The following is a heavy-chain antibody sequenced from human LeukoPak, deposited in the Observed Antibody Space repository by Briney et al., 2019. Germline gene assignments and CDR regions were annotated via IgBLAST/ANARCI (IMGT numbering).Heavy chain of an antibody. V-gene: IGHV4-61*01. CDR3: AVVSNWFDP. Sequence: PSETLSLTCTVSGGSISSSSYYWSWIRQPPGKGLEWIGYIYYSGSTNYNPSLKSPVTISVDTSKNQFSLKLSSVTAADTAVYYCAVVSNWFDPWGQGTLVTVSS. CDR1: GGSISSSSYY. J-gene: IGHJ5*02. CDR2: IYYSGST. D-gene: IGHD3-22*01.